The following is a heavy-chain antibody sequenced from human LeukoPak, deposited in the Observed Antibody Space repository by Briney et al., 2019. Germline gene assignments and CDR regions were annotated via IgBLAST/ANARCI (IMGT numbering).Heavy chain of an antibody. Sequence: SETLSLTCTVSGGSISSYYWSWIRQPAGKGLEWIGYIYYSGSTNYNPSLKSRVTISVDTSKNQFSLKLSSVTAADTAVYYCARDLNDSSGFDYWGQGTLVTVSS. CDR3: ARDLNDSSGFDY. CDR2: IYYSGST. V-gene: IGHV4-59*01. D-gene: IGHD3-22*01. CDR1: GGSISSYY. J-gene: IGHJ4*02.